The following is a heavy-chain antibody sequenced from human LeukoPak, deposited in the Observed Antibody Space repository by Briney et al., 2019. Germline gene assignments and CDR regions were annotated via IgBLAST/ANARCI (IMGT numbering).Heavy chain of an antibody. D-gene: IGHD3-3*01. CDR1: GFTFSSYW. Sequence: GGSLRLSCAASGFTFSSYWMSWVRQAPGKGLEWVANIKQDGSEKYYVDSVKGRFTISRDIAKNSLYLQMNSLRAEDTAVYYCARAVGLRFLEWLLYRSPFDYWGQGTLVTVSS. V-gene: IGHV3-7*01. CDR2: IKQDGSEK. CDR3: ARAVGLRFLEWLLYRSPFDY. J-gene: IGHJ4*02.